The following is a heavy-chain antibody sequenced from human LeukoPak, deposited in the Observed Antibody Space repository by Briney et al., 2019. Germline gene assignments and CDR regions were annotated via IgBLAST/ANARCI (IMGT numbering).Heavy chain of an antibody. CDR2: IKQDESKK. CDR3: ARERSGGWGSYFDY. J-gene: IGHJ4*02. D-gene: IGHD7-27*01. V-gene: IGHV3-7*03. CDR1: GFTLSTYW. Sequence: GGSLRLSCAASGFTLSTYWMTWVRQAPGKGLEWVANIKQDESKKNYVDSVNGRFTISRDNAKNSLYLQMNSLRAEDTAVYYCARERSGGWGSYFDYWGQGTLVTVSS.